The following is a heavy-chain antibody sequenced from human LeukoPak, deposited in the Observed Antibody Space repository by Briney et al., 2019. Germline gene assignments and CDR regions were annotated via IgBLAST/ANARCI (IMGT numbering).Heavy chain of an antibody. J-gene: IGHJ4*02. CDR2: ISGSGGST. CDR1: GFTFSSYA. D-gene: IGHD1-26*01. Sequence: AGGSLRLSCAASGFTFSSYAMSWVRQAPGKGLEWVSAISGSGGSTYYADSVKGRFTFSRDNSKNTLYLQMNSLRAEDTAVYYCARADSGSYYTGLFDYWGQGTLVTVSS. CDR3: ARADSGSYYTGLFDY. V-gene: IGHV3-23*01.